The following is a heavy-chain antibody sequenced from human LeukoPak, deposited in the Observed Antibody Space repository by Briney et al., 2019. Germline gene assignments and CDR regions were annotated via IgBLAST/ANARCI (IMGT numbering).Heavy chain of an antibody. CDR3: ARGAYCGGDCSSSDASDI. Sequence: ASMKVSCKASGYTFINYGVSWVRQAPGQGLEWMGWISAYNGNTNYAQNLQGRVTMTTDTSTSTGYLELRSLRSDDTAVYYCARGAYCGGDCSSSDASDIWGQGTMVTVSS. J-gene: IGHJ3*02. CDR2: ISAYNGNT. D-gene: IGHD2-21*02. V-gene: IGHV1-18*01. CDR1: GYTFINYG.